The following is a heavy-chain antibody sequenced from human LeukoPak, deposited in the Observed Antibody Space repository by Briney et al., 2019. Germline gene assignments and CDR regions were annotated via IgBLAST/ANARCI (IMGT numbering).Heavy chain of an antibody. D-gene: IGHD1-1*01. J-gene: IGHJ4*01. V-gene: IGHV1-18*01. CDR1: GYTFSNYG. CDR2: ITAYNGNR. CDR3: ARDNDKVVDH. Sequence: ASVKVSCKPSGYTFSNYGISWVRQAPGQGLEWMGWITAYNGNRLYAQRFQGRITLTTDTSTSTSYMELRSLEYDDTAIYYCARDNDKVVDHWGQGTLVTVSS.